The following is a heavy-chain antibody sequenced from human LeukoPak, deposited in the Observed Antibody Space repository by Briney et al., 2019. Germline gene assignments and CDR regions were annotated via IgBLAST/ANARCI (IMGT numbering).Heavy chain of an antibody. CDR1: GDSISSGTYY. J-gene: IGHJ4*02. D-gene: IGHD3-22*01. Sequence: SQTLSLTCTVSGDSISSGTYYWSWIRQPAGKGLEWIGRVYSSGNTNYNPSLKSRVTISIDTSKNQFSLKLSSVTAADTAVYYCARLAGYFYDSSGSPKLSSLIDYWGQGTLVTVSS. CDR3: ARLAGYFYDSSGSPKLSSLIDY. CDR2: VYSSGNT. V-gene: IGHV4-61*02.